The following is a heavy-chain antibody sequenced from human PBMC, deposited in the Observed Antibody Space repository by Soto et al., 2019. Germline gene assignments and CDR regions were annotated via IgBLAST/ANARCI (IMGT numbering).Heavy chain of an antibody. CDR1: GFTFSSYS. CDR2: ISSSSSTI. J-gene: IGHJ3*02. V-gene: IGHV3-48*02. CDR3: ARRGSPWEDDAFDI. Sequence: EVQLVESGGGLVQPGGSLRLSCAASGFTFSSYSMNWVRQAPGKGLEWVSYISSSSSTIYYADSVKGRFTISRDNAKNSLYLQMNSLRDEDTAVYYGARRGSPWEDDAFDIWGQGTMVTVSS. D-gene: IGHD3-16*01.